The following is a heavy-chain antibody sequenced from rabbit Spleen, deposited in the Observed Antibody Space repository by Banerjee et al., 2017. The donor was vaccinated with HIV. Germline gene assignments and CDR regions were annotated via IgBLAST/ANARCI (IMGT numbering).Heavy chain of an antibody. J-gene: IGHJ4*01. V-gene: IGHV1S47*01. CDR3: VRDQAGYAGYGPYYFNL. D-gene: IGHD7-1*01. CDR2: IDPIFGST. CDR1: GFDFSSYG. Sequence: QEQLKETGGGLVQPGGSLTLSCKASGFDFSSYGMSWVRQAPGKGLEWIGYIDPIFGSTYYASWVNGRFSISRENTQNTLYLQLNSLTAADTATYFCVRDQAGYAGYGPYYFNLWGQGTLVTVS.